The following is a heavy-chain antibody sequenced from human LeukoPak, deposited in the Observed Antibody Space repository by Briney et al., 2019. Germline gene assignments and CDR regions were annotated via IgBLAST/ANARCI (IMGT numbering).Heavy chain of an antibody. CDR2: INHSGST. CDR1: GGSFSGYY. Sequence: SGTLSLTCAVYGGSFSGYYWSWIRQPPGKGLEWIGEINHSGSTNYNPSLKSRVTISVDTSKNQFSLKLSSVTAADTAVYYCARDYGRSRDYGMDVWGQGTTVTVSS. CDR3: ARDYGRSRDYGMDV. V-gene: IGHV4-34*01. J-gene: IGHJ6*02. D-gene: IGHD3-16*01.